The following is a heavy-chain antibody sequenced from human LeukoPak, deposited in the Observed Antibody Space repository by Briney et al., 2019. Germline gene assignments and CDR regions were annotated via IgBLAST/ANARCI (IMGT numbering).Heavy chain of an antibody. CDR2: ISYDGSNK. Sequence: GGSLRLSCAASGFTFSSYAMHWVRQAPGKGLEWVAVISYDGSNKYYAHSVKGRFTISRDNSKNTLYLQMNSLRAEDTAVYYCARGGSGSYYNGFEYWGQGTLVTVSS. CDR1: GFTFSSYA. CDR3: ARGGSGSYYNGFEY. V-gene: IGHV3-30*04. D-gene: IGHD3-10*01. J-gene: IGHJ4*02.